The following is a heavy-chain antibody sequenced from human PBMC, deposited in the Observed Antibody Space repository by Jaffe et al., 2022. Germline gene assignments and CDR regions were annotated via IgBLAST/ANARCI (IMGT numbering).Heavy chain of an antibody. Sequence: EVQLLESGGGLVQPGGSLRLSCAASGFTFSSYAMSWVRQAPGKGLEWVSAISGSGGSTYYADSVKGRFTISRDNSKNTLYLQMNSLRAEDTAVYYCAKEKGGRGATYPEFDYWGQGTLVTVSS. CDR2: ISGSGGST. V-gene: IGHV3-23*01. CDR1: GFTFSSYA. D-gene: IGHD1-26*01. CDR3: AKEKGGRGATYPEFDY. J-gene: IGHJ4*02.